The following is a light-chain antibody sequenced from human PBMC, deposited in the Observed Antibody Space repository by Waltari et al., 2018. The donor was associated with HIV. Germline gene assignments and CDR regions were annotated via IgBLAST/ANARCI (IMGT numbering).Light chain of an antibody. J-gene: IGKJ2*01. Sequence: EIVMTQSPATLSVSPGERATLSCRASQSVRSNLAWYQQKPGQAPRLLIYGASTRATGIPARFSGSGSGTEFTLTIDSLQSEDFAVYYCQQYNNWSPFTFGQGTKLEIK. CDR1: QSVRSN. CDR2: GAS. CDR3: QQYNNWSPFT. V-gene: IGKV3D-15*01.